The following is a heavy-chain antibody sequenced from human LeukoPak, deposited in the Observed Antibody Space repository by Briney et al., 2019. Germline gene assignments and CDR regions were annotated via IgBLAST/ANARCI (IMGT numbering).Heavy chain of an antibody. Sequence: SETLSLTCTVSGGSISSYYWSWIRQPPGKGLEWIGYVYYSGSTYYNPSLKSRVTISVDTSKNQFSLKLSSVTAADTAVYYCARELGSFDYWGQGTLVTVSS. CDR3: ARELGSFDY. V-gene: IGHV4-59*12. CDR1: GGSISSYY. D-gene: IGHD7-27*01. J-gene: IGHJ4*02. CDR2: VYYSGST.